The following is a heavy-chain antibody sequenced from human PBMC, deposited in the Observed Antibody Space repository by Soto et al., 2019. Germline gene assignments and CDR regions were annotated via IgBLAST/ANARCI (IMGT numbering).Heavy chain of an antibody. Sequence: QVQLQQWGAGLLKPSETLSLTCAVYGGSFSGYYWSWIRQPPGKGLEWIGEINHSGSTNYNPSLKSRVTISVDTSKNQFSLKLSSVTAADTAVYYCARAGSRKGLGSYYYGMDVWGQGTTVTVSS. CDR3: ARAGSRKGLGSYYYGMDV. D-gene: IGHD2-21*01. J-gene: IGHJ6*02. V-gene: IGHV4-34*01. CDR1: GGSFSGYY. CDR2: INHSGST.